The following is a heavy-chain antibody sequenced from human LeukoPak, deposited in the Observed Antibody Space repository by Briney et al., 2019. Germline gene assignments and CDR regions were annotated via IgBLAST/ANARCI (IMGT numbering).Heavy chain of an antibody. CDR2: ISRNGGST. D-gene: IGHD4/OR15-4a*01. CDR1: GFTFNSYP. V-gene: IGHV3-64D*06. J-gene: IGHJ3*02. Sequence: PGGSLRLSCSASGFTFNSYPVHWVRQAAGKGLEYVSGISRNGGSTYYADSVKGRFTISRDNSKNTLYLQMSSLRAEDTAVYYCVKESGFMVAPNSAFDIWGQGTMVTVSS. CDR3: VKESGFMVAPNSAFDI.